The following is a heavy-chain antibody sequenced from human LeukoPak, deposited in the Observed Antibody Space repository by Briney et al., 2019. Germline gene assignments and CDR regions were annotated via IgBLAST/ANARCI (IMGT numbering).Heavy chain of an antibody. CDR2: IYYSGYT. CDR3: ARAVAGSNWFDP. V-gene: IGHV4-59*13. Sequence: SETLSLTCTVSGGSISSYYWSWIRQPPGKGLEWIGYIYYSGYTDYNPSLKGRVTISLDKSKDQVSLKLSSVTAADTAMYYCARAVAGSNWFDPWGQGTLVTVSS. J-gene: IGHJ5*02. CDR1: GGSISSYY. D-gene: IGHD6-19*01.